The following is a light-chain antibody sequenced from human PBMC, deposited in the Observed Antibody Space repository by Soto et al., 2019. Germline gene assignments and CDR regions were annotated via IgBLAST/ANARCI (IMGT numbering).Light chain of an antibody. CDR1: QTINRSF. J-gene: IGKJ1*01. CDR3: QQYGNSPRT. V-gene: IGKV3-20*01. CDR2: GAS. Sequence: EIVLTHSPGTLSLSPGERVSLSCRASQTINRSFLAWYQQKLGQAPRLLIYGASSRATGVPDRFSGSGSGTDFTLTISRLEPGDFAVYYCQQYGNSPRTFGQGTKVDIK.